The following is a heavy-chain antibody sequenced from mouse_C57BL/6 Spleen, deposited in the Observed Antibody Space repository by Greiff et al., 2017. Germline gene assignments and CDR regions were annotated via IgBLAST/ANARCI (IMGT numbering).Heavy chain of an antibody. Sequence: QVQLQQPGTELVKPGASVKLSCKASGYTFTSYWMHWVKQRPGQGLEWIGNINPSNGGTNYNEKFKSKATLTVDKSSSTAYMQLSSLTSEDSAVYYCAREEYLSLRWYFDVWGTGTTVTVSS. CDR2: INPSNGGT. CDR1: GYTFTSYW. J-gene: IGHJ1*03. D-gene: IGHD1-1*01. V-gene: IGHV1-53*01. CDR3: AREEYLSLRWYFDV.